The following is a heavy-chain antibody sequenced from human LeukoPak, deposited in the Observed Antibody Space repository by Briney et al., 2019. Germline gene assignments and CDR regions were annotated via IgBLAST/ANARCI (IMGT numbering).Heavy chain of an antibody. CDR1: GYTFTSYG. Sequence: GASVKVSCKASGYTFTSYGISWVRQAPGQGLEWMGWISAYNGNTNYAQKLQGRVTMTTDTSTSTAYMELRSLRSDDTAVYYCARVIVAYCSSTSCFRGAFDIWGQGTMVTVSS. J-gene: IGHJ3*02. V-gene: IGHV1-18*01. CDR2: ISAYNGNT. CDR3: ARVIVAYCSSTSCFRGAFDI. D-gene: IGHD2-2*01.